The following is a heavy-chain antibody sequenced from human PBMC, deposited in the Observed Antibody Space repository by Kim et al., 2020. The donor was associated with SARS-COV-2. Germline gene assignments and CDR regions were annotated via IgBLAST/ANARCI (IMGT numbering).Heavy chain of an antibody. CDR2: IIPIFGTA. J-gene: IGHJ6*03. Sequence: SVKVSCKASGGTFSSYAISWVRQAPGQGLEWMGGIIPIFGTANYAQKFQGRVTITADESTSTAYMELSSLRSEDTAVYYCARGAKMSFGVVIPQPGDGYMDVWGQGTTVTVSS. CDR3: ARGAKMSFGVVIPQPGDGYMDV. CDR1: GGTFSSYA. D-gene: IGHD3-3*01. V-gene: IGHV1-69*13.